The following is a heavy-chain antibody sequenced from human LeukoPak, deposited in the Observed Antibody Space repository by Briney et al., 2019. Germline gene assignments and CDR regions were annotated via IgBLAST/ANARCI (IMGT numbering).Heavy chain of an antibody. CDR3: AGSVYYYYMDV. CDR2: MSTSGST. Sequence: SETLSLTCTVSGGSISTYYWSWIRQPAGKGLEWIGRMSTSGSTTYNPSLKSRVTVSVDTSKKQFSLKLGSVTAADTAVYYCAGSVYYYYMDVWGKGTTVTVSS. CDR1: GGSISTYY. J-gene: IGHJ6*03. V-gene: IGHV4-4*07. D-gene: IGHD3-10*01.